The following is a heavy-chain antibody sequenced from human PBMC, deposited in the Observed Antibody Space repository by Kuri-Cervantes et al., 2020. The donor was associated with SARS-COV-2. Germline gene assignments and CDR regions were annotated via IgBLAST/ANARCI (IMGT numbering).Heavy chain of an antibody. V-gene: IGHV3-9*01. D-gene: IGHD2-2*01. Sequence: SLKISCAASGLTFDDYAMHWVRQAPGKGLEWVSGISWNSGSIGYADSVKGRFTISRDNAKNSLYLQMNSLRAEDTAVYYCARDGDIVVVREGFDYWGQGTLVTVSS. CDR2: ISWNSGSI. J-gene: IGHJ4*02. CDR1: GLTFDDYA. CDR3: ARDGDIVVVREGFDY.